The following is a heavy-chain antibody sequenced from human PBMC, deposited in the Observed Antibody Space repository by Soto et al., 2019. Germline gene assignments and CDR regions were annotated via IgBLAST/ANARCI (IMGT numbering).Heavy chain of an antibody. D-gene: IGHD4-17*01. J-gene: IGHJ6*02. CDR3: ARHGNTVTTGYYYGMDV. CDR2: IYYSGIT. Sequence: SETLSLTCTVSGASISSSSYYWGWIGHPPGRGLEWIGTIYYSGITYYNPSLKSRVTTSVDTSKNQFSLKLSAVTATDTAVYYCARHGNTVTTGYYYGMDVWGQGTTVTVSS. V-gene: IGHV4-39*01. CDR1: GASISSSSYY.